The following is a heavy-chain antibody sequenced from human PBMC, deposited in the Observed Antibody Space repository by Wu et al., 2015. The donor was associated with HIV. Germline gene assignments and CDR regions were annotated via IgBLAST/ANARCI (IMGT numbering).Heavy chain of an antibody. CDR3: ARAQGYCSSTSCYTTDY. Sequence: QVQLVQSGAEVKKPGASVKVSCKASGYTFTGYYMHWVRQAPGQGLEWMGWINPNSGGTNYAQKFQGRVTMTRDTSISTAYMELSRLRSDDTAVYYCARAQGYCSSTSCYTTDYWGQGTLVTVSS. D-gene: IGHD2-2*02. V-gene: IGHV1-2*02. CDR2: INPNSGGT. J-gene: IGHJ4*02. CDR1: GYTFTGYY.